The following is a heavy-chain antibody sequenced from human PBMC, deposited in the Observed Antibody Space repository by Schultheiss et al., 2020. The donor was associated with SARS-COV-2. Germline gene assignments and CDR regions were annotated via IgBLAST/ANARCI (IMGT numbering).Heavy chain of an antibody. Sequence: GGSLRLSCAASGFTFSSYSMNWVRQAPGKGLDWVSSISSTTSYIYYADSVKGRFTISRDNAKNSLYLQMNSLRAEDTAVYYCARRKGDRVAYYYYGMDVWGQGTTVTVSS. CDR3: ARRKGDRVAYYYYGMDV. CDR1: GFTFSSYS. V-gene: IGHV3-21*01. D-gene: IGHD3-16*01. CDR2: ISSTTSYI. J-gene: IGHJ6*02.